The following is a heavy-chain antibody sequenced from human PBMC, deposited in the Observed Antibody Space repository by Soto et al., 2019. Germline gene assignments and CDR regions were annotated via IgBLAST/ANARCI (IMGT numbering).Heavy chain of an antibody. D-gene: IGHD3-10*01. CDR1: GSTFSSDV. CDR3: ARGGLWYFDY. J-gene: IGHJ4*01. Sequence: GGSLRLSCVASGSTFSSDVMSWVRQAPGKGLEWVSGISGGTTYYADSVKGRFTISRDNFKNTLFLQMNSLRAEDTAVYYCARGGLWYFDYWGQGTLVTVSS. V-gene: IGHV3-23*01. CDR2: ISGGTT.